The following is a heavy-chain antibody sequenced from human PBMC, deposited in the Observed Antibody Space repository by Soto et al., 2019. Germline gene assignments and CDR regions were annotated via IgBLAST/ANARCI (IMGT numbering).Heavy chain of an antibody. D-gene: IGHD2-21*01. CDR3: AKSGGEYYFDY. J-gene: IGHJ4*02. CDR2: IFWDGGTA. CDR1: GFTFDDCS. V-gene: IGHV3-43*01. Sequence: PGGSLRLSCAASGFTFDDCSMHWVRQTPGKGLEWISLIFWDGGTAYYADSVKGRFTTSRDNSKNTLYLQMNSLRSDDTALYYCAKSGGEYYFDYWGQGXLVTVSS.